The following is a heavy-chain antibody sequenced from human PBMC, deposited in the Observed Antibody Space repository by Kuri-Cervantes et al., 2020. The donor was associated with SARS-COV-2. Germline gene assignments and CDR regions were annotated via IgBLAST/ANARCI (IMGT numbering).Heavy chain of an antibody. D-gene: IGHD2-2*01. Sequence: SETLSLTCTVSGGSISSSSYYWGWIRQPPGKGLEWIGSIYYSGSTYYNPSLKSRVTISVDTSKNQFSLKLSSVTAADTAVYYCARGHCSSTSCYINYYYYMDVWGKGTTVTVSS. CDR2: IYYSGST. CDR1: GGSISSSSYY. CDR3: ARGHCSSTSCYINYYYYMDV. V-gene: IGHV4-39*01. J-gene: IGHJ6*03.